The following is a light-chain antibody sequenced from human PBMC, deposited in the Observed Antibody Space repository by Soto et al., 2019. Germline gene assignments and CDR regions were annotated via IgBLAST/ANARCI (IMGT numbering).Light chain of an antibody. CDR3: GADHGSGSNFLVV. CDR1: SGYSNYK. V-gene: IGLV9-49*01. CDR2: VGTGGIVG. J-gene: IGLJ2*01. Sequence: QPVLTQPPSASASLGASVTLTCTLSSGYSNYKVDWYQQRPGKGPRFVMRVGTGGIVGSKGDGIPDRFSVLGSGLNRYLTIKNSQEEDESDYDCGADHGSGSNFLVVFGGGTKLTVL.